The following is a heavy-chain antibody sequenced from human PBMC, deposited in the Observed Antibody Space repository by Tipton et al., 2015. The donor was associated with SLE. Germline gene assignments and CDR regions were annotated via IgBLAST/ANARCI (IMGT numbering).Heavy chain of an antibody. Sequence: TLSLTCAVSAYSISTGYHWGWIRQPPGKGLEWTASIHHSGNTYYNPSLKSRVTISVDTSKNQFSLELNSVTAADTAVYYCARIRPGPGDPFDFWGQGALVTVSS. D-gene: IGHD1-1*01. CDR1: AYSISTGYH. V-gene: IGHV4-38-2*01. CDR3: ARIRPGPGDPFDF. CDR2: IHHSGNT. J-gene: IGHJ4*02.